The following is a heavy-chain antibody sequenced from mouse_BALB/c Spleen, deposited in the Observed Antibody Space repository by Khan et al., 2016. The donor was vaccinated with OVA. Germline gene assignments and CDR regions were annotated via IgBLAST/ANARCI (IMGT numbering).Heavy chain of an antibody. CDR1: GFTFSSFG. D-gene: IGHD2-5*01. Sequence: EVELVESGGGLVQPGGSRKLSCAASGFTFSSFGMHWVRQAPKKGLEWVAYISSGSSTIYYVDTVKGRFTISRDSPKNTLFLQMTSLRSEDTAIYYCARSGSNIHCCFAVWGEGTSVTVSS. V-gene: IGHV5-17*02. J-gene: IGHJ1*01. CDR2: ISSGSSTI. CDR3: ARSGSNIHCCFAV.